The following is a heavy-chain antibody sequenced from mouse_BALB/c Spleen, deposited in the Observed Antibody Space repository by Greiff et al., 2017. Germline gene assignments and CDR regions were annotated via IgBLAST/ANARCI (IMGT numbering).Heavy chain of an antibody. CDR3: ARGDDGYYPFAY. V-gene: IGHV1-26*01. Sequence: EVQLQQSGAELMKPGASVKISCKASGYSFTGYYMHWVKQSHGKSLEWIGRVNPNNGGTSYNQKFKGKAILTVDKSSSTAYMELRSLTSEDSAVYYCARGDDGYYPFAYWGQGTLVTVSA. CDR2: VNPNNGGT. CDR1: GYSFTGYY. D-gene: IGHD2-3*01. J-gene: IGHJ3*01.